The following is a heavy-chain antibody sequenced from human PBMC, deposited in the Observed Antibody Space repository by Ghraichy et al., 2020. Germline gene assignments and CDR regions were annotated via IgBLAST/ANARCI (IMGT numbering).Heavy chain of an antibody. J-gene: IGHJ4*02. CDR1: GFTFSSYS. Sequence: GGSLRLSCAASGFTFSSYSMNWVRQAPGKGLEWVSYISSSSSTIYYADSVKGRFTISRDNAKNSLYLQMNSLRAEDTAVYYCARSQGATAISQEYYFDYWGQGTLVTVSS. V-gene: IGHV3-48*04. CDR2: ISSSSSTI. CDR3: ARSQGATAISQEYYFDY. D-gene: IGHD1-26*01.